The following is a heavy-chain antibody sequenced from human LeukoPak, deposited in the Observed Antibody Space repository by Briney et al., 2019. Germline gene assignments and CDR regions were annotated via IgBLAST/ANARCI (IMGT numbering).Heavy chain of an antibody. CDR3: ARVYYYDSSGSPWDY. CDR1: GYTFTGYY. J-gene: IGHJ4*02. Sequence: ASVKVSCKASGYTFTGYYMHWVRQAPGQGLEWMGWINPNSGCTNYAQTFQGRDTITRDTSISTAYMGLSRLRSDDTAVYYCARVYYYDSSGSPWDYWGQGTLVTVSS. CDR2: INPNSGCT. V-gene: IGHV1-2*02. D-gene: IGHD3-22*01.